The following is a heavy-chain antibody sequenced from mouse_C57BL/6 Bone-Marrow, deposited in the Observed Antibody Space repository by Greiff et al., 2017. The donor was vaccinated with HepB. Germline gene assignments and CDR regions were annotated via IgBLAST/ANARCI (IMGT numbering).Heavy chain of an antibody. CDR1: GFTFSDYY. Sequence: EVMLVESEGGLVQPGSSMKLSCTASGFTFSDYYMAWVRQVPEKGLEWVANINYDGSSTYYLDSLKSRFIISRDNAKNILYLQMSSLKSEDIATYYCARVGGSSSAMDYWGQGTSVTVSS. V-gene: IGHV5-16*01. CDR2: INYDGSST. CDR3: ARVGGSSSAMDY. J-gene: IGHJ4*01. D-gene: IGHD1-1*01.